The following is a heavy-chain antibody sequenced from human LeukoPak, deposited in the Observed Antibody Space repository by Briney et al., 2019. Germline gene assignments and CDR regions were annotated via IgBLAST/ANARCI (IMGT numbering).Heavy chain of an antibody. CDR1: GFTFSNYW. CDR2: INPDGSTT. Sequence: GGSLRLSCAASGFTFSNYWMHWVRQDPGKGLVWVSFINPDGSTTNYADSVKGRFTISRDNAKNALYLQMNSLRAEDTAVYYCAKDGGEYYDILTGYYPRLYYMDVWGKGTTVTISS. CDR3: AKDGGEYYDILTGYYPRLYYMDV. D-gene: IGHD3-9*01. J-gene: IGHJ6*03. V-gene: IGHV3-74*01.